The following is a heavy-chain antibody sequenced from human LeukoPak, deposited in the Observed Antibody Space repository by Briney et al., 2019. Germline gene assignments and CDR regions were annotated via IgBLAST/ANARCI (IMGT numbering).Heavy chain of an antibody. CDR3: ARSNQADDY. CDR2: INPGGSSI. Sequence: GGSLRPSCAASGFTFSSYWMHWVRQVPGKGLVWVARINPGGSSITYADSVKGRFTISRDNAKNTLYLQMDSLRAEDTGVCYCARSNQADDYWGQGTLVTVSS. J-gene: IGHJ4*02. CDR1: GFTFSSYW. D-gene: IGHD1-14*01. V-gene: IGHV3-74*01.